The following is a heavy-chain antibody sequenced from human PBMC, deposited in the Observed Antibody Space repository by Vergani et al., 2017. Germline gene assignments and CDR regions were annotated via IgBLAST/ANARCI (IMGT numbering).Heavy chain of an antibody. J-gene: IGHJ4*02. V-gene: IGHV3-30*02. Sequence: QVQLVESAGGVVQPGGSLRLSCAASGFTFSNFGMHWIRQAPGKGLEWRAYIGKDGINTRYRDAVKGRFTVSRDNSKDILYLQVDSVSREDTALYYCAKELRDSTDGLPDSWGPGTLVTVSS. CDR1: GFTFSNFG. CDR2: IGKDGINT. D-gene: IGHD2-21*02. CDR3: AKELRDSTDGLPDS.